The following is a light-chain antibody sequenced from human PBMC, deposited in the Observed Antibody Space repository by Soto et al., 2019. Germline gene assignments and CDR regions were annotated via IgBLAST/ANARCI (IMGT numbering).Light chain of an antibody. Sequence: QSALTQPRSVSGSPGQSVTISCTGTSSDVGGYNYVSWYHQHPGKAPKLMIYDVSKRPSGVHDRFSGSKSGNTASLTISGLQAGDEGDYYCCSYGGSYTLYVVGTGTKLTVL. CDR3: CSYGGSYTLYV. CDR2: DVS. J-gene: IGLJ1*01. V-gene: IGLV2-11*01. CDR1: SSDVGGYNY.